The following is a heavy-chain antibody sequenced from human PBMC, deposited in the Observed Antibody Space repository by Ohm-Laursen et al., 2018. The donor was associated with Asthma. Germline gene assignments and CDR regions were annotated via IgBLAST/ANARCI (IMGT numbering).Heavy chain of an antibody. D-gene: IGHD4-17*01. CDR1: GASITRNF. CDR3: ARDTVNAFEN. J-gene: IGHJ3*02. Sequence: GTLSLTCAVSGASITRNFWGWIRQPPGKGLEWIGSMYYIGSPKYNPSLESRVPMSVDTSKNQFSLRLSSLTAADTAVYYCARDTVNAFENWGQGLMVTVSS. V-gene: IGHV4-59*01. CDR2: MYYIGSP.